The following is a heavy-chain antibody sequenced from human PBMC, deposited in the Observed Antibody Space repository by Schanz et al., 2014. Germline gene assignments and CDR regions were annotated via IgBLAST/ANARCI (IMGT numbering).Heavy chain of an antibody. Sequence: QVQLQESGPGLVKPSETLSLTCTVSGDSIGTYQWSWIRQPPGKGLEWIGYVYHSGVTTYKSSLKSRVSITVDTKKNQFSLNLNSVTAADTAVYYCARSTYDFWSAFDYWGQGILVAVSS. V-gene: IGHV4-59*08. CDR3: ARSTYDFWSAFDY. CDR1: GDSIGTYQ. J-gene: IGHJ4*02. CDR2: VYHSGVT. D-gene: IGHD3-3*01.